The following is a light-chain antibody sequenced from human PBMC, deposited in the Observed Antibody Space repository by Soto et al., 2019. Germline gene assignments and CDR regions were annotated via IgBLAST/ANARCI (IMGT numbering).Light chain of an antibody. CDR1: QSVSSY. CDR2: DAS. Sequence: EIVLTQSPATLSLSPGERATLSCRASQSVSSYLAWYQQKPGQAPRLLIYDASNRATGIPARFSGSGSGTGLPSPISSLEAEDFAVYYLQPRSNLPTGITFRQGARTENK. V-gene: IGKV3-11*01. CDR3: QPRSNLPTGIT. J-gene: IGKJ5*01.